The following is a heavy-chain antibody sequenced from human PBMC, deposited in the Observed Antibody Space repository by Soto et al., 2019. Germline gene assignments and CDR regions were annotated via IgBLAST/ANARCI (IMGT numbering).Heavy chain of an antibody. CDR2: ISSSGSTI. Sequence: GGSLRLSCAASGFTFSSYEMNWVRQAPGKGLEWVSYISSSGSTIYYAGSVKGRFTISRDNAKNSLYLQMNSLRAEDTAVYYCARDRGYCTNGVCDAFDIWGQGTMVTVSS. CDR1: GFTFSSYE. D-gene: IGHD2-8*01. V-gene: IGHV3-48*03. J-gene: IGHJ3*02. CDR3: ARDRGYCTNGVCDAFDI.